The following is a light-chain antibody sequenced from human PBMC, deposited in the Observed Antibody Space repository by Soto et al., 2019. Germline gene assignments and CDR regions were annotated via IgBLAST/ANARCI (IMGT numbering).Light chain of an antibody. V-gene: IGKV3-20*01. Sequence: EIVLTQSPGTLSLSPGERATLSCRASQSVRSTSLAWYQQKPGQAPRLLIYGASSRATGIPNRFSGSGSGTDFTLTISRLEPEDFAVYSCQQYGSSPLTFGQGSKV. CDR1: QSVRSTS. CDR3: QQYGSSPLT. J-gene: IGKJ1*01. CDR2: GAS.